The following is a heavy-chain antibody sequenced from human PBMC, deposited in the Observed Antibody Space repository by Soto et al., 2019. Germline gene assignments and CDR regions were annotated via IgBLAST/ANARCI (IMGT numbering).Heavy chain of an antibody. CDR2: IHPGDSET. J-gene: IGHJ6*02. Sequence: PGEYLKISCKGSGYSFTSYYIAWVRQMPGKGLGWMGIIHPGDSETRYSPSFQGHVIISADKSISSAYLQWSSLEAADTAMYYCARQRITRVRGVSSSGLDVWGQGTTVTVSS. CDR1: GYSFTSYY. V-gene: IGHV5-51*01. CDR3: ARQRITRVRGVSSSGLDV. D-gene: IGHD3-10*01.